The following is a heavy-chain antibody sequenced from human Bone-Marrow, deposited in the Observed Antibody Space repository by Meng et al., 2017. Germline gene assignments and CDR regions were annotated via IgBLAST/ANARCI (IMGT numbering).Heavy chain of an antibody. V-gene: IGHV3-53*01. J-gene: IGHJ4*02. CDR3: ARSSSWLKYYFDY. CDR2: IYSGGST. Sequence: VLLVEAGGGVFLPGRSLRLSCAASGFTVSSNYMSWVRQAPGKGLEWVSVIYSGGSTYYADSVKGRFTISRDNSKNTLYLQMNSLRAEDTAVYYCARSSSWLKYYFDYWGQGTLVTVSS. CDR1: GFTVSSNY. D-gene: IGHD6-13*01.